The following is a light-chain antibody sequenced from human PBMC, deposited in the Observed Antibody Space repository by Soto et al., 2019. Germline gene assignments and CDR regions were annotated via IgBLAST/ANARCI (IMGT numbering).Light chain of an antibody. CDR2: EVT. J-gene: IGLJ3*02. Sequence: QSVLTQPPSASGSPGQSVTISCTATSSDVGAYKYVSWYQQYPGKAPKLMIYEVTKRPSGVPDRFSGSKSGNTASLTVSGLQAEDEADYYCTSYVGNDLGVFGGGTKLTVL. CDR1: SSDVGAYKY. V-gene: IGLV2-8*01. CDR3: TSYVGNDLGV.